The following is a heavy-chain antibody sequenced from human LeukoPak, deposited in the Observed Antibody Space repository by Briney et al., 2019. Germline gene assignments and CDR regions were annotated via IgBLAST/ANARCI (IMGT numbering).Heavy chain of an antibody. CDR1: GDSFSSGAYY. Sequence: PSETLSLTCTVSGDSFSSGAYYWTWIRQHPGKGLEWIGFIYYSGSTYYNPSLKSRVTISVDTSKNQFSLKLSSVTAADTAVYYRASHPDSSSWYGPWFDPWGQGTLVTVSS. V-gene: IGHV4-39*01. J-gene: IGHJ5*02. D-gene: IGHD6-13*01. CDR3: ASHPDSSSWYGPWFDP. CDR2: IYYSGST.